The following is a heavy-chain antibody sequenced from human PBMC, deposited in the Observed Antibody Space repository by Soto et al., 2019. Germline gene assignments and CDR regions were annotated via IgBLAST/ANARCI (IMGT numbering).Heavy chain of an antibody. CDR3: ARDTGYFDWRDVFDI. CDR1: GGSISSYY. Sequence: SETLSLTCTVSGGSISSYYWSWIRQPPGKGLEWIGYIYYSGITNYNPSLKSRVTISVDTSKNQFSLKLSSVTAADTAVYYCARDTGYFDWRDVFDIWGQGTMVTVSS. V-gene: IGHV4-59*01. D-gene: IGHD3-9*01. CDR2: IYYSGIT. J-gene: IGHJ3*02.